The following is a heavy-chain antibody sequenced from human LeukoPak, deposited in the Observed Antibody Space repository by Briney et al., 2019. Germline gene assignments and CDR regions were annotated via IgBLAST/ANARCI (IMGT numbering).Heavy chain of an antibody. CDR1: GGSISSYY. J-gene: IGHJ5*02. CDR3: ARAQSEYYYGSGGFGWFDP. V-gene: IGHV4-59*01. Sequence: SETLSLTCTVSGGSISSYYWSWIRQPPGKGLEWIGYIYYSGSTNYNPSLKSRVTISVDTSKNQFSLKLSSVTAADTAVYYCARAQSEYYYGSGGFGWFDPWGQGTLVTVSS. CDR2: IYYSGST. D-gene: IGHD3-10*01.